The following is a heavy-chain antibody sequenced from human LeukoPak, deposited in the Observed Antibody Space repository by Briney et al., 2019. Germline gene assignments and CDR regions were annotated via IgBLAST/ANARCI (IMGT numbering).Heavy chain of an antibody. J-gene: IGHJ4*02. Sequence: GGSLRLSCAASGFTFSSYGMHWVRQAAGKGLEWVAVISYDGSNKYYADSVKGRFTISRDNSKNTLYLQMNSLRAEDTAVYYCAKDVLSYSGYDYVDYWGQGTLVTVSS. CDR2: ISYDGSNK. CDR1: GFTFSSYG. CDR3: AKDVLSYSGYDYVDY. D-gene: IGHD5-12*01. V-gene: IGHV3-30*18.